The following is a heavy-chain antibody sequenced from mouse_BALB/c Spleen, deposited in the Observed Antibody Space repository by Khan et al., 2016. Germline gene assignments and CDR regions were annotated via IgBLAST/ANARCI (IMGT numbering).Heavy chain of an antibody. J-gene: IGHJ3*01. CDR1: GFTFSDYY. Sequence: LVESGGGLVKPGGSLKLSCAASGFTFSDYYMYWVRQTPEKRLEWVATISDGGSYTYYPDSGKGGFTISRDNAKNNLYLQMSSLKSEDTAMYYCAREGLRRGFAYWGQGTLVTVSA. D-gene: IGHD2-4*01. CDR3: AREGLRRGFAY. V-gene: IGHV5-4*02. CDR2: ISDGGSYT.